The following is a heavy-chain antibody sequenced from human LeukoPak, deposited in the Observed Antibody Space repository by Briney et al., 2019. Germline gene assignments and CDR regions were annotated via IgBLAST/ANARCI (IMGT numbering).Heavy chain of an antibody. J-gene: IGHJ3*01. V-gene: IGHV5-51*01. CDR2: IYPRDSET. CDR1: GYTFSTYW. Sequence: HGESLKISCQGSGYTFSTYWIGWVRQMPGKGLEWMGIIYPRDSETRYSPSFQGQVTISADKSISTAYLQWSSLKASDTAKYYCATTLYSGIHGDAFDLWGQGTMVTVSS. CDR3: ATTLYSGIHGDAFDL. D-gene: IGHD1-26*01.